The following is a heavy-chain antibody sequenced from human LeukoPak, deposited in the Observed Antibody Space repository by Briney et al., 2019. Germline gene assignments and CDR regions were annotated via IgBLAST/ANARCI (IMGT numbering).Heavy chain of an antibody. CDR2: ISGSGGST. J-gene: IGHJ4*02. CDR1: GFTFSSYA. CDR3: AKVDIAAAGTQDFDY. V-gene: IGHV3-23*01. Sequence: GGSLRLSCAASGFTFSSYAMSWVRQAPGKGLEWVSAISGSGGSTYYADSVKGRFTVSRDNSKNTLYLQMNSLRAEDTAVYYCAKVDIAAAGTQDFDYWGQGTLVTVSS. D-gene: IGHD6-13*01.